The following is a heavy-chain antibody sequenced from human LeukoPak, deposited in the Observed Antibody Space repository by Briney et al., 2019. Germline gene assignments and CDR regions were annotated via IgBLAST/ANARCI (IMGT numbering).Heavy chain of an antibody. CDR1: GFTFSSYG. CDR2: ISYDGSNK. V-gene: IGHV3-30*03. D-gene: IGHD6-6*01. CDR3: ARVFVISSGAFDI. J-gene: IGHJ3*02. Sequence: GGSLRLSCAASGFTFSSYGMNWVRQAPGKGLEWVAVISYDGSNKYYADSVKGRFTISRDNSKNTLYLQMNSLRAEDTAVYYCARVFVISSGAFDIWGQGTMVTVSS.